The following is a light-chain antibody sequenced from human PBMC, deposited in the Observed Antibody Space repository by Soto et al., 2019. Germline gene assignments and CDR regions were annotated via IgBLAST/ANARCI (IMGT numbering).Light chain of an antibody. Sequence: VLTQPPSASGTPGQRVTISCSGSSSNIGSNYIYWHQQLPGTAPKLLIFRNNQRPSGVPDRFSDSKSGTSASLAISGLRSEDEADYYCAAWDDSLSAYVFGTGTKATVL. CDR1: SSNIGSNY. V-gene: IGLV1-47*01. CDR3: AAWDDSLSAYV. CDR2: RNN. J-gene: IGLJ1*01.